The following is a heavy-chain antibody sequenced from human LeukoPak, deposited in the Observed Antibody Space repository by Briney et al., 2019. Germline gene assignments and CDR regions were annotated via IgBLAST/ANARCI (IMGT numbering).Heavy chain of an antibody. D-gene: IGHD2-15*01. Sequence: SETLSLTCAVYGGSFSGYYWGWIRQPPGKGLEWIGSMYYSSGNTYYNPSLKSRVTISVDTSKNQFSLKLSSVTAADTAVYYCARAQWGLGYCSGGSCYHDYWGQGTLVTVSS. CDR2: MYYSSGNT. CDR1: GGSFSGYY. CDR3: ARAQWGLGYCSGGSCYHDY. J-gene: IGHJ4*02. V-gene: IGHV4-34*01.